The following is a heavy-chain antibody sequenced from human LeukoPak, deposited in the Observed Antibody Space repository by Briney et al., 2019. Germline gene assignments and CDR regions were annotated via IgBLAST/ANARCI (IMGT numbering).Heavy chain of an antibody. CDR1: GGSISSSSYY. V-gene: IGHV4-39*07. J-gene: IGHJ4*02. CDR2: IYYNGNT. CDR3: ASGLYRNYFDY. Sequence: SETLSLTCTVSGGSISSSSYYWGWIRQPPGKGLEWIGTIYYNGNTYYNPSLKSRVTMSVDTSKNQFSLKLSSVTAADTAVYYCASGLYRNYFDYWGQGTLVTVSS. D-gene: IGHD1-14*01.